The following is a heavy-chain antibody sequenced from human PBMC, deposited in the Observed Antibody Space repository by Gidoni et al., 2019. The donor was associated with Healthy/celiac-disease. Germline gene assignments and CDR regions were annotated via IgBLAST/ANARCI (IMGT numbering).Heavy chain of an antibody. Sequence: QVQLVESGGGVVQPGRSLRLPCAASGFTFSSYAMHWVRQAPGKGLEWVAVISYDGSNKYYADSVKGRFTISRDNSKNTLYLQMNSLRAEDTAVYYCASLWNDYFDYWGQGTLVTVSS. CDR1: GFTFSSYA. CDR3: ASLWNDYFDY. V-gene: IGHV3-30-3*01. CDR2: ISYDGSNK. D-gene: IGHD1-1*01. J-gene: IGHJ4*02.